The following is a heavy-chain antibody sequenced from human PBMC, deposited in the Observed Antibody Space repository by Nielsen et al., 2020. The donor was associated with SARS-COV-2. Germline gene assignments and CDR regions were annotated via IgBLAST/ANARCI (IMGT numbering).Heavy chain of an antibody. CDR3: ARNFYGSGSYPFDP. J-gene: IGHJ5*02. V-gene: IGHV3-7*03. CDR1: GFTFSDYW. D-gene: IGHD3-10*01. CDR2: IHQDGGET. Sequence: GESLKTSCAASGFTFSDYWMSWVRQAPGKGLEWVANIHQDGGETRYADSVKGRFTISRDNAKNSLYLQMNSLRAEDTAMYYCARNFYGSGSYPFDPWGQGTLVTVSS.